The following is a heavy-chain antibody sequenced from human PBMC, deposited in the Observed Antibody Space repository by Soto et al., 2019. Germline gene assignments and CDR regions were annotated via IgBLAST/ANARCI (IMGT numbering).Heavy chain of an antibody. J-gene: IGHJ6*02. V-gene: IGHV3-7*01. CDR2: IKQDGSEQ. CDR3: ARGGVYSTSSLPRFYYYAMDV. D-gene: IGHD6-6*01. Sequence: EVQLVESGGGLVQPGGSLRLSCADSGISFSDYWMTWVRQAPGKGLEWVASIKQDGSEQSYVDSVEGRFTISRDNAKNSLYLQMDSLGVGDTAVYYCARGGVYSTSSLPRFYYYAMDVWGQGTTVTVSS. CDR1: GISFSDYW.